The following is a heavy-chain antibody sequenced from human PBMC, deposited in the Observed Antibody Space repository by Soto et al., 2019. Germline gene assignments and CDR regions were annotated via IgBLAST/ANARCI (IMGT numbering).Heavy chain of an antibody. CDR3: ARYCSSTSCYPGFYYYGMDV. CDR2: IIPIFGTA. V-gene: IGHV1-69*13. D-gene: IGHD2-2*01. CDR1: GGTFSSYA. Sequence: SVKVSCKASGGTFSSYAISWVRQAPGQGLEWMGGIIPIFGTANYAQRFQGRVTITADESTSTAYMELSSLRSEDTAVYYCARYCSSTSCYPGFYYYGMDVWGQGTTVTVSS. J-gene: IGHJ6*02.